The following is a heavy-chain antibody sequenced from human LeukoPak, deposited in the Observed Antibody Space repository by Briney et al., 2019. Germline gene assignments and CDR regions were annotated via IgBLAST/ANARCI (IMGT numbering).Heavy chain of an antibody. J-gene: IGHJ4*02. CDR1: GFTFSSYA. CDR2: ISYDGSNK. D-gene: IGHD3-22*01. V-gene: IGHV3-30-3*01. CDR3: ARGNYDSSGYYFDY. Sequence: PGGSLRLSCAASGFTFSSYAMHWVRQAPGKGLEWVAVISYDGSNKYYADSVKGRFTISRDNSKNTLYLQMNSLRAEDTAVYYCARGNYDSSGYYFDYWGQGTLVTVSS.